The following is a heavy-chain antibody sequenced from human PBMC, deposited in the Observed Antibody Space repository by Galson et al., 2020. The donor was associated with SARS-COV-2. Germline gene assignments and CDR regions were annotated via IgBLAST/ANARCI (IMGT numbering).Heavy chain of an antibody. CDR2: LNPNSGAT. Sequence: ASVKVSCKASGYTFTDYYIHWVRQAPGQGLEWMGRLNPNSGATKYAQKFEGRVTMTRDTSINTAYMELNRVTYDDTVVYCCARGYGMDVWGQGTTVTVSS. V-gene: IGHV1-2*05. CDR1: GYTFTDYY. J-gene: IGHJ6*02. CDR3: ARGYGMDV.